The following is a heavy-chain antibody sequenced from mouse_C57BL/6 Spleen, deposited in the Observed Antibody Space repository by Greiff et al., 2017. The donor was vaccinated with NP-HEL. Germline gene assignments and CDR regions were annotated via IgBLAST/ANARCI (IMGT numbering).Heavy chain of an antibody. CDR2: ISDGGSYT. Sequence: EVKLVESGGGLVKPGGSLKLSCAASGFPFSSYAMSWVRQTPEKRLEWVATISDGGSYTYYPDNVKGRFTISRDNAKNNLYLQMSHLKSEDTAMYYCARDDYPFAYWGQGTLVTVSA. V-gene: IGHV5-4*01. CDR1: GFPFSSYA. CDR3: ARDDYPFAY. J-gene: IGHJ3*01. D-gene: IGHD2-13*01.